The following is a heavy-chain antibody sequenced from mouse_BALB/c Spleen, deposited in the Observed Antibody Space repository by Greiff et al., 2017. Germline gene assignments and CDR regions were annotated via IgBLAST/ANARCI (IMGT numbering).Heavy chain of an antibody. J-gene: IGHJ4*01. Sequence: EVQLVESGPSLVKPSQTLSLTCSVTGDSITSGYWNWIRKFPGNKLEYMGYISYSGSTYYNPSLKSRISITRDTSKNQYYLQLNSVTTEDTATYYCARYDYEGYYVMDYWGQGTSVTVSS. CDR1: GDSITSGY. V-gene: IGHV3-8*02. CDR2: ISYSGST. CDR3: ARYDYEGYYVMDY. D-gene: IGHD2-4*01.